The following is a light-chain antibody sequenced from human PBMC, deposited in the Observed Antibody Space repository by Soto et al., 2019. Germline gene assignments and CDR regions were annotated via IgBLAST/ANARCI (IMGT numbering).Light chain of an antibody. J-gene: IGKJ4*01. CDR3: QQRSNWPPGLT. CDR2: DAS. Sequence: EIVLTQSPATLSLSPGERATLSCRASQSVSSYLAWYQQKPGQAPRLLIYDASNRATGIPARFSGSGSGTDFTLTISSLEPEDFAVHYCQQRSNWPPGLTFGGGTKVEIK. CDR1: QSVSSY. V-gene: IGKV3-11*01.